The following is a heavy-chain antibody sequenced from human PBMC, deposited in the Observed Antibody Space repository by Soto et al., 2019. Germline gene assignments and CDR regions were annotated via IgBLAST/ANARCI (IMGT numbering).Heavy chain of an antibody. J-gene: IGHJ4*02. D-gene: IGHD1-26*01. V-gene: IGHV4-59*01. CDR2: IYSSGST. CDR3: AATPRY. Sequence: ASETLSLTCTVSGGSISSAYWSWIRQPPGKGLEWIGYIYSSGSTNYNPSLKGRVTMSLDTSKNQVSLNVTSVTAADTAVYYCAATPRYWGQGRLVTVSS. CDR1: GGSISSAY.